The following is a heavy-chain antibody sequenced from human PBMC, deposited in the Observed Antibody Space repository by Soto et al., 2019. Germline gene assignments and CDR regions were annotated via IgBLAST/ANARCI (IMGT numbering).Heavy chain of an antibody. J-gene: IGHJ6*03. Sequence: PSETLSLTCTVSGGSISSYYWIWIRQPPGKGLEWIGYIHYSGSTNYNPSLKSRVTISVDTSKNQFSLKLSSVTAADTAVYYCARHLYYDFWSGPDMDFWGKGTTVNVSS. CDR3: ARHLYYDFWSGPDMDF. D-gene: IGHD3-3*01. V-gene: IGHV4-59*08. CDR2: IHYSGST. CDR1: GGSISSYY.